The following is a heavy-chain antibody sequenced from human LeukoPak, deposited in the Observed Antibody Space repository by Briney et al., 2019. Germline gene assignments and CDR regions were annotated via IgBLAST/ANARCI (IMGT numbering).Heavy chain of an antibody. CDR3: ARGYCGGDCYGD. CDR1: GSTFDDYA. D-gene: IGHD2-21*02. CDR2: ISWNSGSI. Sequence: GGSLRLSCAASGSTFDDYAMHWVRQAPGKGLEWVSGISWNSGSIGYADSVKGRFTISRDNAKSSLYLQMNSLRVEDMAVYYCARGYCGGDCYGDWGQGTLVTVSS. V-gene: IGHV3-9*03. J-gene: IGHJ1*01.